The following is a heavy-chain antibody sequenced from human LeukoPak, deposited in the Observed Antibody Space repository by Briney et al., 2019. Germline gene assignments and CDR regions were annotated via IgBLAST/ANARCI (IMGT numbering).Heavy chain of an antibody. CDR1: GFTFSSYS. Sequence: PGGSLRLSCAASGFTFSSYSMNWVRHAPGKGREWVSYISSSSSTIYYADSVKGRFTISRDNAKNSLYLQMNSLRAEDTAVYYCARAPYYYDSSGYYRPYYFDYWGQGTLVTVSS. D-gene: IGHD3-22*01. CDR3: ARAPYYYDSSGYYRPYYFDY. V-gene: IGHV3-48*04. CDR2: ISSSSSTI. J-gene: IGHJ4*02.